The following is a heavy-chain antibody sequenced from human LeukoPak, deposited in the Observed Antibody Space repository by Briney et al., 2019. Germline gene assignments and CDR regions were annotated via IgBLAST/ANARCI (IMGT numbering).Heavy chain of an antibody. CDR2: IYWDDDK. CDR1: GFSLSTSGVG. Sequence: SGPTLFKPTQTLTLTCTFSGFSLSTSGVGVGWIRQPPVKALEWLALIYWDDDKRYSPSLKSRLTITKDTSKNQVVLTMTNMDPVDTATYYCAHSEGGWSREVFGFFDYWGQGTLVTVSS. D-gene: IGHD6-19*01. V-gene: IGHV2-5*02. CDR3: AHSEGGWSREVFGFFDY. J-gene: IGHJ4*02.